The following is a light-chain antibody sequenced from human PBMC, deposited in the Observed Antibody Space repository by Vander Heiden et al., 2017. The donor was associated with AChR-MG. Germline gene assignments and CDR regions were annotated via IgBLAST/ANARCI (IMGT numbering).Light chain of an antibody. CDR3: QQSDSTSWT. CDR2: AAS. V-gene: IGKV1-39*01. Sequence: DIQMTQSPSSLSASVGDRVTITCRASQSISSYLNWYQQKPGTAPKLLIFAASTLQSGVPSRFSGSVSGTDFTLTISRLQPEDFATYYCQQSDSTSWTFGQGTKVEIK. CDR1: QSISSY. J-gene: IGKJ1*01.